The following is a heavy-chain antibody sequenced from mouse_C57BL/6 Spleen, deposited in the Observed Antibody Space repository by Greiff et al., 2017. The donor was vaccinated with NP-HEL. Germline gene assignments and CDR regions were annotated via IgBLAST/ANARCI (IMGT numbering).Heavy chain of an antibody. D-gene: IGHD4-1*01. Sequence: EVKLVESGGGLVKPGGSLKLSCAASGFTFSSYTMSWVRQTPEKRLEWVATISGGGGNTYYPDSVKGRFTISRDNAKNTLYLQMSSLRSEDTAVDYCATPLNWDLYAMDYWGQGTSGTVSS. CDR1: GFTFSSYT. J-gene: IGHJ4*01. CDR3: ATPLNWDLYAMDY. CDR2: ISGGGGNT. V-gene: IGHV5-9*04.